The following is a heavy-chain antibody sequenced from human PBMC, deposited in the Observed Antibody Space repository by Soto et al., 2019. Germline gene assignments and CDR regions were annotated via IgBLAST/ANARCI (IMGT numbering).Heavy chain of an antibody. CDR2: IWADGNHK. CDR1: GFTFKNYG. Sequence: GWSLRLSCAASGFTFKNYGMHWVRQAPGKGLEWVAVIWADGNHKFYAESVKGRFTIFRDNSRDSLNLQMDSLRVEDSAMYYCVRERGPFNDFDIRGRGTMVTVSS. V-gene: IGHV3-33*01. CDR3: VRERGPFNDFDI. J-gene: IGHJ3*02.